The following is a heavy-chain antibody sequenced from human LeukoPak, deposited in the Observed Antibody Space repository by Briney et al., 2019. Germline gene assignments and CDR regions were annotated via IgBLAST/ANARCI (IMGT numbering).Heavy chain of an antibody. D-gene: IGHD5-12*01. CDR3: ARVSRGYSGYGEDDY. Sequence: GASVKVSCKASGYTFTSYGINWVRQAPGQGLEWMGWISAYNGNTNYAQKVQGRVTMTTDTSTSTAYMELRSLRSDDTAVYYCARVSRGYSGYGEDDYWGQGTLVTVSS. CDR2: ISAYNGNT. V-gene: IGHV1-18*01. J-gene: IGHJ4*02. CDR1: GYTFTSYG.